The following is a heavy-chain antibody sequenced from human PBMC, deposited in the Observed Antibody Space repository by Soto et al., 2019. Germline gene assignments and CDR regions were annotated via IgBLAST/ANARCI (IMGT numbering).Heavy chain of an antibody. J-gene: IGHJ3*02. CDR1: GGSFSGYY. V-gene: IGHV4-34*01. D-gene: IGHD3-22*01. Sequence: SETLSLTCAVYGGSFSGYYWSWIRQPPGKGLEWIGDINPSGSTNYNPSLKSRVTMSVDTSKNQFSLKLSSVTAADTAVYYCARDWLTRNYYDSSGYLDAFDIWGQGTMVTVSS. CDR3: ARDWLTRNYYDSSGYLDAFDI. CDR2: INPSGST.